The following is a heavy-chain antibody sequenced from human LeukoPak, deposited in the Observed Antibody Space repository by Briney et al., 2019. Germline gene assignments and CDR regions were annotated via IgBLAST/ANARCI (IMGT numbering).Heavy chain of an antibody. D-gene: IGHD5-18*01. V-gene: IGHV3-21*01. J-gene: IGHJ5*02. CDR1: GFTFTTYA. CDR3: ARDDYSYGTLNWFDP. Sequence: PGGSLRLSCAVSGFTFTTYAMTWVRQAPGKGLEWVSSISSSSSYIYYADSVKGRFTISRDNAKNSLYLQMNSLRAEDTAVYYCARDDYSYGTLNWFDPWGQGTLVTVSS. CDR2: ISSSSSYI.